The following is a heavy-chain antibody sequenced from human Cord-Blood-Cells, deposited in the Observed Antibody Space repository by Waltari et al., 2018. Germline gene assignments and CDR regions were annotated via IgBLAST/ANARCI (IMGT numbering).Heavy chain of an antibody. J-gene: IGHJ3*02. V-gene: IGHV1-69*01. Sequence: QVQLVQSGAEVKKPGSSVKVSCKASGGTFSSYATSWVRQAPGQGVEWMGGIIPSFGTANYAQKFQGRVTITADESTSTAYMGLSSLRSEDTAVYYCARDVLAFDIWGQGTMVTVSS. CDR3: ARDVLAFDI. CDR1: GGTFSSYA. CDR2: IIPSFGTA.